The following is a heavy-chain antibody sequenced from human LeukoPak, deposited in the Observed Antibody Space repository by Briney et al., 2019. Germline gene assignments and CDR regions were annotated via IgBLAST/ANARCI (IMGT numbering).Heavy chain of an antibody. CDR3: ARGFPNYYGSGRPYYYGMDV. J-gene: IGHJ6*02. V-gene: IGHV1-8*01. Sequence: ASVKVSCKASGYTFTSYDINWVRQATGQGLEWMGWMNPNSGNTGYAQKFQGRVTMTRNTSISTAYMELSRLRSEDTAVYYCARGFPNYYGSGRPYYYGMDVWGQGTTVTVSS. CDR1: GYTFTSYD. CDR2: MNPNSGNT. D-gene: IGHD3-10*01.